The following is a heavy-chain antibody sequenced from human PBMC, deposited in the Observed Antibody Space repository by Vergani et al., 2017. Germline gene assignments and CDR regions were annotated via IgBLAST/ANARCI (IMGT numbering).Heavy chain of an antibody. D-gene: IGHD6-19*01. CDR1: RYTFTSYD. V-gene: IGHV1-8*01. Sequence: QVQLVQSGAEVKKPGASVKVSCKASRYTFTSYDINWVRQATGQGLEGMGWMNPNSGNTGYEQKFQGRVTMTRNTSISTAYMELSSLRSEDTAVYYCARNPSGWYFPDDYWGQGTLVTVSS. CDR3: ARNPSGWYFPDDY. CDR2: MNPNSGNT. J-gene: IGHJ4*02.